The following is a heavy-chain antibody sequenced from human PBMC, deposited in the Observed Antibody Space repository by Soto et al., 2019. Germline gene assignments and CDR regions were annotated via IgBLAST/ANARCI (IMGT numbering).Heavy chain of an antibody. Sequence: QLQLQESGSGLVKPSQTLSLTCAVSGGSISSGGYSWSWIRQPPGKGLEWIGYIYHSGSTYYNPSLQSRVTMSVDRSKNQFSLKLSSVTAADTAVYYCARGLIAVAGDYYFDYWGQGTLVTVSS. CDR3: ARGLIAVAGDYYFDY. CDR1: GGSISSGGYS. CDR2: IYHSGST. J-gene: IGHJ4*02. D-gene: IGHD6-19*01. V-gene: IGHV4-30-2*01.